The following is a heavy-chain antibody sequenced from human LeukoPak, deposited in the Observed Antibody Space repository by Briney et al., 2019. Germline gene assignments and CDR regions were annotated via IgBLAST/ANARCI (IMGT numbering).Heavy chain of an antibody. J-gene: IGHJ4*02. V-gene: IGHV3-23*01. CDR1: GFTFNNYA. CDR3: ARGLLVVGSKKGNPGNY. Sequence: PGGSLRLSCAASGFTFNNYAMSWVRQAPGKGLEWVSTMSGTSYSTFYADSVKGRFTISRDNAKNSLYLQMNSLRAEDTAVYFCARGLLVVGSKKGNPGNYWGPGTLVAVSS. D-gene: IGHD1-14*01. CDR2: MSGTSYST.